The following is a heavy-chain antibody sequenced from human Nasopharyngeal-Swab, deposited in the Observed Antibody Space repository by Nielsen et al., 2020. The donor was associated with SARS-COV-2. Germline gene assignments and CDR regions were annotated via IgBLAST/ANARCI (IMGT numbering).Heavy chain of an antibody. Sequence: SVKVSCKASGGTFSSYAISWVRQAPGQGLEWMGGIIPIFGTANYAQKFRGRVTITADKSTSTAYMELSSLRSEDTAVYYCARAHPGYSSSWYDYYYYYMDVWGKGTTVTVSS. V-gene: IGHV1-69*06. CDR2: IIPIFGTA. J-gene: IGHJ6*03. CDR3: ARAHPGYSSSWYDYYYYYMDV. CDR1: GGTFSSYA. D-gene: IGHD6-13*01.